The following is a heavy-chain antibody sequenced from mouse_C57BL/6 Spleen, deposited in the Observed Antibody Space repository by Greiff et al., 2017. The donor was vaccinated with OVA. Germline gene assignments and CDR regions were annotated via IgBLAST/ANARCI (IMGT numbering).Heavy chain of an antibody. Sequence: EVKLMESGAGLVKPGGSLKLSCAASGFTFSSYAMSWVRQTPEKRLEWVAYISSGGDYIYYADTVKGRFTISRDNARNTLYLQMSSLKSEDTAMYYCTRSDYDEFAYWGQGTLVTVSA. V-gene: IGHV5-9-1*02. CDR1: GFTFSSYA. D-gene: IGHD2-4*01. J-gene: IGHJ3*01. CDR3: TRSDYDEFAY. CDR2: ISSGGDYI.